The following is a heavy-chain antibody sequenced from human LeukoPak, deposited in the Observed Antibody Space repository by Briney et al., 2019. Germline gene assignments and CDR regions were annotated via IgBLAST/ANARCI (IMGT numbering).Heavy chain of an antibody. V-gene: IGHV4-31*03. CDR3: ARMMVRALQEGFDY. Sequence: PSETLSLTCTVSGGSISSGGYYWSWIRQHPGKGLEWIGYIYYSGSTYYDPSLKSRVTISVDTSKNQFSLKLSSVTAADTAVYYCARMMVRALQEGFDYWGQGTLVTVSS. J-gene: IGHJ4*02. CDR2: IYYSGST. CDR1: GGSISSGGYY. D-gene: IGHD3-10*01.